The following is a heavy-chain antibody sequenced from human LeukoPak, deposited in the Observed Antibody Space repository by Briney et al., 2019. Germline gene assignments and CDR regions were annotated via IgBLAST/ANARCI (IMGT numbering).Heavy chain of an antibody. CDR2: MNPNSGNT. Sequence: WASVKVSCKASGYTFTSYDINWVRQATGQGLEWMGWMNPNSGNTGYAQKFQGRVTMTRNTSISTAYMELSSLRSEDTAVYYCAKSSYYDILTGPNDAFDIWGQGTMVTVSS. V-gene: IGHV1-8*01. J-gene: IGHJ3*02. D-gene: IGHD3-9*01. CDR3: AKSSYYDILTGPNDAFDI. CDR1: GYTFTSYD.